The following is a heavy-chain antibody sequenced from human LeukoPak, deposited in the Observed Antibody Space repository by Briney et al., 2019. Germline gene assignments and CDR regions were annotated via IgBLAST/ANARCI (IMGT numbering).Heavy chain of an antibody. Sequence: PSETLSLACTVSGYSISSGCYWSWIRQPPGKGLEWIGYIYYSGSTNYNPSLKSRVTISVDTSKNQFSLRLSSVTAADTAVYYCARVTGYMTEDYFDYWGQGTLITVSS. CDR3: ARVTGYMTEDYFDY. D-gene: IGHD6-13*01. V-gene: IGHV4-61*01. J-gene: IGHJ4*02. CDR1: GYSISSGCY. CDR2: IYYSGST.